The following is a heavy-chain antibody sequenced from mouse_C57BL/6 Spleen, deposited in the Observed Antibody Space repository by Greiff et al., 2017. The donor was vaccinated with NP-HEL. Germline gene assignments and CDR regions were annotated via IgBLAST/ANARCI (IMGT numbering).Heavy chain of an antibody. CDR2: INPNNGGT. J-gene: IGHJ4*01. Sequence: EVQLQQSGPELVKPGASVKMSCKASGYTFADYNMHWVKQSHGKSLEWIGYINPNNGGTSYNQKFKGKATLTVNKSSSTAYMELRSLTSEDSAVYYCARSLDSSGYEDAMDYWGQGTSVTVSS. D-gene: IGHD3-2*02. V-gene: IGHV1-22*01. CDR1: GYTFADYN. CDR3: ARSLDSSGYEDAMDY.